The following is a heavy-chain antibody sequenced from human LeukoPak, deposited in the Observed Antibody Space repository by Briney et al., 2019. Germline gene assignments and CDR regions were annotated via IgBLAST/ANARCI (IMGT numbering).Heavy chain of an antibody. CDR3: VGGGWTLNFDY. CDR2: VYYSGST. J-gene: IGHJ4*02. Sequence: SETLSLTCSVSGGSISSYYWSLIRQPPGKGLEWIGYVYYSGSTNYNPSLKSRVTISVDTSKNQFSLKLSAVTAADTAVYYCVGGGWTLNFDYWGQGTLVTVSS. V-gene: IGHV4-59*08. D-gene: IGHD2-15*01. CDR1: GGSISSYY.